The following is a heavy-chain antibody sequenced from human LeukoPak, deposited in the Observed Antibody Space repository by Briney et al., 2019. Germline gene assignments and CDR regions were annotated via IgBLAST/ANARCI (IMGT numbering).Heavy chain of an antibody. V-gene: IGHV1-24*01. CDR2: FDPEDGET. J-gene: IGHJ4*02. Sequence: ASVKVSCKVSGYTLTELSMHWVRQAPGKGLEWMGNFDPEDGETIYAQKFQGRVTMTRDTSTSTVYMELSSLRSDDTAVYYCARTAARRFDYWGQGTLVTVSS. D-gene: IGHD6-6*01. CDR1: GYTLTELS. CDR3: ARTAARRFDY.